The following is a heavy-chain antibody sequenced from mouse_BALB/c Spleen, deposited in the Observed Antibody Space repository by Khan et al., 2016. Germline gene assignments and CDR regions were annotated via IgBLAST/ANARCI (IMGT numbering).Heavy chain of an antibody. J-gene: IGHJ2*01. V-gene: IGHV1-87*01. D-gene: IGHD2-4*01. CDR1: GYTFTTYW. CDR2: IYPGNGDT. Sequence: QVQLQQSGAELARLGASVKLSCKASGYTFTTYWMQWVKQRPGQGLEWIGAIYPGNGDTRNTQKFKGKATLTADKSSSTAYMQLSSLASEDSAVYYCARWNSYYDYDYWGQGTTLSVSS. CDR3: ARWNSYYDYDY.